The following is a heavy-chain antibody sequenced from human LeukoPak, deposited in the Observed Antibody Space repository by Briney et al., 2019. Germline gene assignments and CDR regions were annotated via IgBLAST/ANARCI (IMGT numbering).Heavy chain of an antibody. V-gene: IGHV3-30*03. Sequence: PGRSLRLSCAASGFTFSSYGMHWVRQAPGKGLEWVAVISYDGSNKYYADSVKGRFTISRDNSKNTLYLQMNSLRAEDTAVYYCARVDPKAPGDYSWGRGTLVTVSS. CDR2: ISYDGSNK. D-gene: IGHD2-2*03. CDR3: ARVDPKAPGDYS. CDR1: GFTFSSYG. J-gene: IGHJ4*02.